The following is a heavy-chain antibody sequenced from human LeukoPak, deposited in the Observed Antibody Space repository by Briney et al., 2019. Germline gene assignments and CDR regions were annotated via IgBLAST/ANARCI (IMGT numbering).Heavy chain of an antibody. V-gene: IGHV3-23*01. CDR3: AKGGTIGDGITIFGVAMDV. CDR2: ISAGGGST. J-gene: IGHJ6*02. CDR1: GFTFSSYA. D-gene: IGHD3-3*01. Sequence: GGSLRLSGSGSGFTFSSYAMSWVRQAPGKGLEWGSAISAGGGSTYYADSAKGRFTISRDNSKNTMYLQMNSLRAEDTAVYYCAKGGTIGDGITIFGVAMDVWGQGTTVTVAS.